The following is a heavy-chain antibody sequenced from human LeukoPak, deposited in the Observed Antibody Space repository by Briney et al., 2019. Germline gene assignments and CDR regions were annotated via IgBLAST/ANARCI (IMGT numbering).Heavy chain of an antibody. V-gene: IGHV1-69-2*01. CDR2: VDPEDGET. CDR3: ATDRSPGIAAAGY. J-gene: IGHJ4*02. CDR1: GYTFTDYY. D-gene: IGHD6-13*01. Sequence: ASVKISCKVSGYTFTDYYMHWVQQAPGKGLEGMGLVDPEDGETIYAEKFQGRVTITADTSTDTAYMELSSLRSEDTAVYYCATDRSPGIAAAGYWGQGTLVTVSS.